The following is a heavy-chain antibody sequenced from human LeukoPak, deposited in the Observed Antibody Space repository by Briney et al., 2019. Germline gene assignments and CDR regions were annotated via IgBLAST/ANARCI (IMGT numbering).Heavy chain of an antibody. Sequence: PGGSLRLSCAASGFTFSSYAMSWVRQAPGKGLEWVSAISGSGGSTYYADSVKGRFTISRDNAKNSLYLQMNSLRAEDTAVYYCARVPSGYGDYWGQGTLVTVSS. CDR1: GFTFSSYA. V-gene: IGHV3-23*01. D-gene: IGHD3-22*01. J-gene: IGHJ4*02. CDR3: ARVPSGYGDY. CDR2: ISGSGGST.